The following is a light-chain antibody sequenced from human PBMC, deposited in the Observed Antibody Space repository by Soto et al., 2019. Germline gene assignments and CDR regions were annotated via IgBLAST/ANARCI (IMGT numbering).Light chain of an antibody. CDR1: QSINIY. CDR2: AAS. J-gene: IGKJ2*01. V-gene: IGKV1-39*01. CDR3: QQNNKAPYT. Sequence: DIQMTQSPSSLSASVGDRVTITCRASQSINIYLNWYQQKPGKAPNLLIYAASSLQSGVPSRFSGSASGTDITLTISILQPEDFATYYCQQNNKAPYTFGQGTNLEIK.